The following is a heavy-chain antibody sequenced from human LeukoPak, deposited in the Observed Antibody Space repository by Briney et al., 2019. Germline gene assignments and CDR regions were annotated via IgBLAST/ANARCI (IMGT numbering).Heavy chain of an antibody. Sequence: TSETLSLTCAVYSGSFSGYYWSWIRQPPGKGLERIGEINHSGSTSHNPSLKSRVTISVDTSKNQFSLKLTSVTAADTALYYCARGDGRDGYKGKLDYWGQGTLVTVSS. J-gene: IGHJ4*02. CDR3: ARGDGRDGYKGKLDY. CDR2: INHSGST. V-gene: IGHV4-34*01. CDR1: SGSFSGYY. D-gene: IGHD5-24*01.